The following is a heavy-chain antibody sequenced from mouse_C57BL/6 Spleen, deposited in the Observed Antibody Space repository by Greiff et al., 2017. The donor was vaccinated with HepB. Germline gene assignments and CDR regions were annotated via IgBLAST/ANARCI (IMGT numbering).Heavy chain of an antibody. CDR3: AHYCSSAYAMDY. CDR1: GYAFSSSW. V-gene: IGHV1-82*01. D-gene: IGHD1-1*01. CDR2: IYPGDGDT. J-gene: IGHJ4*01. Sequence: VQLQQSGPELVKPGASVKISCKASGYAFSSSWMNWVKQRPGKGLEWIGGIYPGDGDTNYNGKFKGKATLTADKSSSTAYMQLISLTSEDAAVYYCAHYCSSAYAMDYWGQGTSVTVSS.